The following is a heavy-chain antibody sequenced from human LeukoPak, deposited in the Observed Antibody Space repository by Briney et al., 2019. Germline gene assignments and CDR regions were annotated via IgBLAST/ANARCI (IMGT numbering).Heavy chain of an antibody. CDR2: ISGSGFT. D-gene: IGHD5-24*01. CDR1: GFTFSSYA. Sequence: GGSLRLSCAASGFTFSSYAMSWVRQAPGKGLEWVSAISGSGFTYYADSVKGRFTISRDTSKNMVYLQMNSLRAEDTAIYYCAKDGGDGYTGDAFDIWGQGTMVTVSS. CDR3: AKDGGDGYTGDAFDI. J-gene: IGHJ3*02. V-gene: IGHV3-23*01.